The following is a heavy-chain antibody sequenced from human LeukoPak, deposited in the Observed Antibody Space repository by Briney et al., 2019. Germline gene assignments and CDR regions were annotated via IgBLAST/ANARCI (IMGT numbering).Heavy chain of an antibody. D-gene: IGHD3-22*01. CDR3: AREWGYYDSSGYYQAGDAFDI. CDR2: ISSSSSYI. J-gene: IGHJ3*02. V-gene: IGHV3-21*01. CDR1: GFTFSSYS. Sequence: GGSLRLSCAASGFTFSSYSMNWVRQAPGKGLEWVSSISSSSSYIYYADSVKGRFTISRDNAKNSLYLQMNSLRAEDTAVYYCAREWGYYDSSGYYQAGDAFDIWGQGTMVTVSS.